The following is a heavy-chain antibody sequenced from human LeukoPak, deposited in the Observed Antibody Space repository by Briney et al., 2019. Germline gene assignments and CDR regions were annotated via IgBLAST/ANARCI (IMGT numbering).Heavy chain of an antibody. CDR3: ARGGPYSSSYLVY. D-gene: IGHD6-6*01. V-gene: IGHV1-2*04. CDR1: GYTFTGYY. Sequence: ASVKVSCKASGYTFTGYYMHWVRQAPGQGLEWMGWINPNSGGTNYAQKFQGWVTMTRDTSISTAYMELSRLRSDDTAVYYCARGGPYSSSYLVYWGQGTLVTVSS. CDR2: INPNSGGT. J-gene: IGHJ4*02.